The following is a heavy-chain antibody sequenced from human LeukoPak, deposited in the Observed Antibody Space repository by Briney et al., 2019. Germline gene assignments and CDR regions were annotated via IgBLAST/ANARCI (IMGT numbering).Heavy chain of an antibody. CDR3: TRYKYGSYYGSYYFDH. CDR1: GFPFSNGW. J-gene: IGHJ4*02. CDR2: NKSKSDGGTI. D-gene: IGHD3-10*01. V-gene: IGHV3-15*01. Sequence: GGALLLSSASAGFPFSNGWMSLGRPAPGEGLELAGRNKSKSDGGTIDYAAPVKGRFTISRDDSKNTVYLQLNSLKTEDTGMYYCTRYKYGSYYGSYYFDHWGQGTLVTVSS.